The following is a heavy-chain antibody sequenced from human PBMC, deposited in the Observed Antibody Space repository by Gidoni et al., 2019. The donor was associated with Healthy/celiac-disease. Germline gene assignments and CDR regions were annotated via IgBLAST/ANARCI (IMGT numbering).Heavy chain of an antibody. V-gene: IGHV3-30*18. Sequence: QVQLVESGGGVVQPGRSLRLSCAAPGFTFSSYGMHWVRQAPGKGLEWVAVISYDGSNKYYADSVKGRFTISRDNSKNTLYLQMNSLRAEDTAVYYCAKDREDSSSWLDYWGQGTLVTVSS. D-gene: IGHD6-13*01. J-gene: IGHJ4*02. CDR2: ISYDGSNK. CDR3: AKDREDSSSWLDY. CDR1: GFTFSSYG.